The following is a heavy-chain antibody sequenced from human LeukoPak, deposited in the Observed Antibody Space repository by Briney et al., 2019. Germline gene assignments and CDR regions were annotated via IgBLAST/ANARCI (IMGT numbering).Heavy chain of an antibody. CDR3: ARGTFGGYPFGY. V-gene: IGHV4-59*01. CDR2: IYYSGST. Sequence: SETLSLTCTVSGGSISSYYWSWIRQPPGKGLEWIGYIYYSGSTNYNPSLKSRVTISVDTSKNQFSLKLSSVTAADTAVYYCARGTFGGYPFGYWGQGTLVTVSS. D-gene: IGHD3-22*01. J-gene: IGHJ4*02. CDR1: GGSISSYY.